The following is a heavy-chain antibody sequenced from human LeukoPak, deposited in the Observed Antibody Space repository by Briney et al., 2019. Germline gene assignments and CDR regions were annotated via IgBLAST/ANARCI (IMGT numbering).Heavy chain of an antibody. CDR2: ISAYNGNT. CDR1: GYTFTSYG. J-gene: IGHJ4*02. V-gene: IGHV1-18*01. D-gene: IGHD2-2*01. CDR3: ARIYCSSTSCSAHYFDY. Sequence: ASVKVSCKASGYTFTSYGISWVRQAPGQGLEWMGWISAYNGNTNYAQKLQGRVTMTTDTSTSTAYMELRSLRSDDTAVYYCARIYCSSTSCSAHYFDYWGQGTLVNVSS.